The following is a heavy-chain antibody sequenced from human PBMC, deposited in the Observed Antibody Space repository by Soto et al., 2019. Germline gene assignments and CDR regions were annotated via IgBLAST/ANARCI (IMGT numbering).Heavy chain of an antibody. J-gene: IGHJ4*02. Sequence: VKVSCKASGGTFSSYAISWVRQAPGQGLEWMGGIIPIFGTANYAQKFQGRVTITADESTSTAYMELSSLRSEDTAVYYCATRYGSGYRAFDSWGQGALVTVSS. V-gene: IGHV1-69*13. CDR1: GGTFSSYA. CDR2: IIPIFGTA. CDR3: ATRYGSGYRAFDS. D-gene: IGHD3-10*01.